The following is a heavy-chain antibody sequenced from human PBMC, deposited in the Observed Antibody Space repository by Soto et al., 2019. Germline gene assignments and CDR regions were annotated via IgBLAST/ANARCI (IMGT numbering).Heavy chain of an antibody. CDR2: ISSSGYTV. J-gene: IGHJ4*02. CDR1: RFTFSTYE. D-gene: IGHD2-2*01. Sequence: EVQLVESGGALVQPGGSLRLSCAASRFTFSTYEMNWVRQAPGKGLEWVSYISSSGYTVYYADSVKGRFTISRDNTRNSLYLLMNSLRDEDTALYYCVRYCSTTLCNGVATRTFDYWGQGTLVTVSS. CDR3: VRYCSTTLCNGVATRTFDY. V-gene: IGHV3-48*03.